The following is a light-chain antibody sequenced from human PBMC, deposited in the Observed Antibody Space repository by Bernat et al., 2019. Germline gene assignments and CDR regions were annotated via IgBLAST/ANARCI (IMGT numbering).Light chain of an antibody. J-gene: IGLJ2*01. CDR2: RDN. Sequence: SSELTQPPSVSVSPGQIARITCSGEKLGNKFSCWHQQKSGQSPVVLIYRDNIRPSGISERFSASHSGNTATLTITGTQPMDEADYYCQAWDSSAGFFGGGTKLTVL. CDR3: QAWDSSAGF. CDR1: KLGNKF. V-gene: IGLV3-1*01.